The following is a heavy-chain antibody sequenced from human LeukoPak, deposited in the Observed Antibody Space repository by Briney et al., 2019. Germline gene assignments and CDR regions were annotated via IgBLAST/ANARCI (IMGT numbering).Heavy chain of an antibody. J-gene: IGHJ4*02. Sequence: PSETLSLTCTVSGCSISSSSYYWGWIRQPPGKGLEWIGSIYYSGSTYYNPSLKSRVTISVDTSKNQFSLKLSSVTAADTAVYYCNVRPGDYWGQGTLVTVSS. CDR1: GCSISSSSYY. CDR3: NVRPGDY. D-gene: IGHD1-1*01. CDR2: IYYSGST. V-gene: IGHV4-39*07.